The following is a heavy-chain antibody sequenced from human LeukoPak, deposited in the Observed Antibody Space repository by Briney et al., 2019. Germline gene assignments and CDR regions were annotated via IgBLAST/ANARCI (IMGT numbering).Heavy chain of an antibody. CDR1: GGTFSSYA. CDR2: INPNSGGT. CDR3: ARALHVYYYDSSGYAFDI. J-gene: IGHJ3*02. V-gene: IGHV1-2*02. D-gene: IGHD3-22*01. Sequence: ASVKVSCKASGGTFSSYAISWVRQAPGQGLEWMGWINPNSGGTNYAQKFQGRVTMTRDTSISTAYMELSRLRSDDTAVYYCARALHVYYYDSSGYAFDIWGQGTMVTVSS.